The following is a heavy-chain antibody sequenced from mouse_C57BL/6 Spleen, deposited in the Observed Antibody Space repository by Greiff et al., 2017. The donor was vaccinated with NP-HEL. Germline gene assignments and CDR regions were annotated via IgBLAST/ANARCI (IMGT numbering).Heavy chain of an antibody. CDR2: ISSGSSTI. D-gene: IGHD1-1*01. CDR3: ATITTAVGRYFDV. J-gene: IGHJ1*03. Sequence: EVQLVESGGGLVKPGGSLKLSCAASGFTFSDYGMHWVRQAPEKGLEWVAYISSGSSTIYYADTVKGRFTISRDNAKNTLFLQMTSLRSEDTAMYYCATITTAVGRYFDVWGTGTTVTVSS. V-gene: IGHV5-17*01. CDR1: GFTFSDYG.